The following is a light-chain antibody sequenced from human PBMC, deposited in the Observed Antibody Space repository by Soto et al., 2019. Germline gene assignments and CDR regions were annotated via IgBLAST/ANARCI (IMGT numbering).Light chain of an antibody. J-gene: IGKJ4*01. CDR3: QQYTDWLS. V-gene: IGKV3-15*01. CDR2: DAS. CDR1: QSVSSN. Sequence: EIVMTQSPATLSVSPGERATLSCRASQSVSSNLAWYHQKPGQPPRLLIYDASTRATGLPARFSGSGSGTEFTLTISSLQSEDFGVYFCQQYTDWLSFGGGTKVEIK.